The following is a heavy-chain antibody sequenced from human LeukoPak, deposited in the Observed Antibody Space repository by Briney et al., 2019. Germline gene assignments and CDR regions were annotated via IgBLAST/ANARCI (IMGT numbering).Heavy chain of an antibody. J-gene: IGHJ4*02. D-gene: IGHD3-3*01. CDR1: GFTFSSYG. Sequence: GRSLRLSCAASGFTFSSYGMHWVRQAPGKGLEWVAVISYDGSNKYYADSVKGRFTISRDNSKNTLYLQMNSLRAEDTAVYYCAKARDFWSGYSPDYWGQGTQVTVSS. CDR2: ISYDGSNK. V-gene: IGHV3-30*18. CDR3: AKARDFWSGYSPDY.